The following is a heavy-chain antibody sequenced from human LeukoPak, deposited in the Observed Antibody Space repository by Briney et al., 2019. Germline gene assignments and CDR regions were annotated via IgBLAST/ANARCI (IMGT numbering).Heavy chain of an antibody. J-gene: IGHJ6*03. D-gene: IGHD1-26*01. Sequence: GGSLRLSCAASGFTLSSYAMHWVRQAPGKGLEYVSAISKNGGNTYYANSVKGRFSISRDNSKNTLYLQMGSLRTEDMAVYYCARLGEGRYYQYYYMDVWGKGTTVTVSS. V-gene: IGHV3-64*01. CDR1: GFTLSSYA. CDR3: ARLGEGRYYQYYYMDV. CDR2: ISKNGGNT.